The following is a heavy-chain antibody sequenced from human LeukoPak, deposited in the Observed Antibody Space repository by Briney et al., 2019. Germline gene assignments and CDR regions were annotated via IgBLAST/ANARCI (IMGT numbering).Heavy chain of an antibody. J-gene: IGHJ4*02. Sequence: GASAKVSCKASGYTFTSYDINWVRQATGQGLEWMGWMNPNSGNTGYAQKFQGRVTITRNTSISTAYMELSSLRSEDTAVYYCARDRGGPCSSTSCYPSLFFDYWGQGTLVTVSS. D-gene: IGHD2-2*01. V-gene: IGHV1-8*03. CDR3: ARDRGGPCSSTSCYPSLFFDY. CDR2: MNPNSGNT. CDR1: GYTFTSYD.